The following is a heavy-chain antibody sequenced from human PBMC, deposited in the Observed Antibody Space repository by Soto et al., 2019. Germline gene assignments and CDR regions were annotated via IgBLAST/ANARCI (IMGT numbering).Heavy chain of an antibody. D-gene: IGHD3-10*01. CDR1: GFIFSAYA. V-gene: IGHV3-30-3*01. Sequence: HVQLVESGGGVVQPGRSLRLSCAASGFIFSAYAMHWVRQAPGKGLEWVAVISHDGNKIYYADSVKGRFTISRDSSKNTVYLQMNSLRTEDTAVYYCARDYGVFDYWGQGTLVTVSS. CDR3: ARDYGVFDY. J-gene: IGHJ4*02. CDR2: ISHDGNKI.